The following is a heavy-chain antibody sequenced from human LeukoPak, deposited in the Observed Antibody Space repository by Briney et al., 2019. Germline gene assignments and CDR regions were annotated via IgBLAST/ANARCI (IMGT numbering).Heavy chain of an antibody. CDR3: AKRPAENYYFDY. V-gene: IGHV3-23*01. CDR1: GFTFSSYA. D-gene: IGHD1-7*01. Sequence: PGGSLRLSCAASGFTFSSYAMSWVRQAPGKGLEWVSAISGSGGSTYYADSVKGRFTTSRDNSKNTLYLQMNSLRAEDTAVYYCAKRPAENYYFDYWGQGTLVTVSS. J-gene: IGHJ4*02. CDR2: ISGSGGST.